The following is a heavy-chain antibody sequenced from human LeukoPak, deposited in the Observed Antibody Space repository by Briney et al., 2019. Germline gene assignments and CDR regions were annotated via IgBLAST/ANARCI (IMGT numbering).Heavy chain of an antibody. J-gene: IGHJ4*02. CDR2: ISGSGGST. D-gene: IGHD3-22*01. Sequence: GGSLRLSCAASGFTFSSYAMSWVRQAPGKGLEWVSAISGSGGSTYYADSVKGRFTISRDNSKNTLYLQMNSLRAEDTAVYYCARGYSSGPSLLHYFDYWGQGTLVTVSS. CDR3: ARGYSSGPSLLHYFDY. CDR1: GFTFSSYA. V-gene: IGHV3-23*01.